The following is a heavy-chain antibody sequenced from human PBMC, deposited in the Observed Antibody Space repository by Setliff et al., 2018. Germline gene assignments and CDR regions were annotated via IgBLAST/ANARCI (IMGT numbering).Heavy chain of an antibody. J-gene: IGHJ4*02. Sequence: ASVKVSCKVSKYTLSELFMHWVRQAPGKGLEWMGGFDAEDGETIYAQKFQGRVTMTEDTSTDTAYMELSGLRSEDTALYYCAIIRPDSSGYYWIFDYWGQGTLVTVSS. V-gene: IGHV1-24*01. D-gene: IGHD3-22*01. CDR1: KYTLSELF. CDR2: FDAEDGET. CDR3: AIIRPDSSGYYWIFDY.